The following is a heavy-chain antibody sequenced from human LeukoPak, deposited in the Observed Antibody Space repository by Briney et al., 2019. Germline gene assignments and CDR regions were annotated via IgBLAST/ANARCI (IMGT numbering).Heavy chain of an antibody. CDR3: ARQYYDFWSGYYDDGYYYGMDV. J-gene: IGHJ6*02. CDR1: GGSISSYY. D-gene: IGHD3-3*01. V-gene: IGHV4-59*01. Sequence: KPSETLSLTCTVSGGSISSYYWSWIRQPPGKGLEWIGYIYYSGSTNYNPSLKSRVTISVDTSKNQFSLKLSSVTAADTAVYYCARQYYDFWSGYYDDGYYYGMDVWGQGTTVTVSS. CDR2: IYYSGST.